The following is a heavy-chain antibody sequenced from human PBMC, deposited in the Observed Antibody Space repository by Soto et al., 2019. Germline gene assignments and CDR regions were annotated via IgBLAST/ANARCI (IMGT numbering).Heavy chain of an antibody. V-gene: IGHV4-34*01. CDR3: ARGPYCSGGSCYRSMGY. CDR1: SGSFSGYY. CDR2: INHSGST. Sequence: QVQLQQWGAGLVKPSETLSLTCAVYSGSFSGYYWSWIRQPPGKGLEWIGEINHSGSTNYNPSLKSRVTISVDTSKNQFSLRLSSVTAADTAVYYCARGPYCSGGSCYRSMGYWVQGTLVTVSS. D-gene: IGHD2-15*01. J-gene: IGHJ4*02.